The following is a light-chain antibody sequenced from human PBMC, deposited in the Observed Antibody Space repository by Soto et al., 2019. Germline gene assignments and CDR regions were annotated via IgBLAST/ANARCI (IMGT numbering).Light chain of an antibody. Sequence: QSALTQPASVSGSPGQSITISCTGTRRDFGGYNYVSWYQQHPGIAPKLLIYGVTNRPSGVSPRFSGSKSGNTASLTISGLQAEDEADYHCSSYTSASTLLYLFGTGTKSPS. J-gene: IGLJ1*01. CDR3: SSYTSASTLLYL. CDR2: GVT. V-gene: IGLV2-14*01. CDR1: RRDFGGYNY.